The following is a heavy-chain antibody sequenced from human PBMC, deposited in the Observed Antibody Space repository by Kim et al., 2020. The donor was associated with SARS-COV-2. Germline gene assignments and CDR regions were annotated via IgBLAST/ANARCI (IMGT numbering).Heavy chain of an antibody. D-gene: IGHD3-10*01. J-gene: IGHJ4*02. CDR1: GGSFSGYY. CDR2: INHSGST. V-gene: IGHV4-34*01. CDR3: ARGSGGVRGTQLRY. Sequence: SETLSLTCAVYGGSFSGYYWSWIRQPPGKGLEWIGEINHSGSTNYNPSLKSRVTISVDTSKNQFSLKLSSVTAADTAVYYCARGSGGVRGTQLRYWGQGTLVTVSS.